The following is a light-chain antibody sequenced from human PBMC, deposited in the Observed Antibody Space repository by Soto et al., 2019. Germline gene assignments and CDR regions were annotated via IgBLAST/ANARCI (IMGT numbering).Light chain of an antibody. J-gene: IGKJ2*01. CDR1: QSINSG. CDR3: QQGHNWPLT. CDR2: GAT. V-gene: IGKV3-15*01. Sequence: ELVMTQSPATLSLSPGERAALSCRASQSINSGLAWYQQKPGQPPRLLIYGATTRATVVPARFTDSESGSEFTLNISALKSEDFGVCYCQQGHNWPLTFGQGTRLEI.